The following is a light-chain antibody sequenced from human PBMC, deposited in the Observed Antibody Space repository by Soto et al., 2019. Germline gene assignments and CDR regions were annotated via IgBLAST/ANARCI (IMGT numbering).Light chain of an antibody. CDR1: SSDVGTDNL. Sequence: QSALTQPASVSGSPGQSITIPCTGTSSDVGTDNLVSLYQQHPGKAPKLMIYEVNNRPSGIPDRFSGSKSGNAASLTISGLQAEDEADYYCCSYAGSTSFEWVFGGGTKLTVL. V-gene: IGLV2-23*02. CDR3: CSYAGSTSFEWV. CDR2: EVN. J-gene: IGLJ3*02.